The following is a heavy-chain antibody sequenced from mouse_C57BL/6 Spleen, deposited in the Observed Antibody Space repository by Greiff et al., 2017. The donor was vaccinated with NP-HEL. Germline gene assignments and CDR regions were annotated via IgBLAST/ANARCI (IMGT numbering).Heavy chain of an antibody. CDR1: GFNITDDY. CDR2: IDPYDGDT. Sequence: EVKLLAPGAELVRPGASVKLSCTASGFNITDDYMHWVKQRPEQGLEWIGWIDPYDGDTEYASKFQGKATITADTSSNTAYLQLSSLTSEDTAVYYCTTYGYDHWGQGTTLTVSS. D-gene: IGHD2-2*01. CDR3: TTYGYDH. J-gene: IGHJ2*01. V-gene: IGHV14-4*01.